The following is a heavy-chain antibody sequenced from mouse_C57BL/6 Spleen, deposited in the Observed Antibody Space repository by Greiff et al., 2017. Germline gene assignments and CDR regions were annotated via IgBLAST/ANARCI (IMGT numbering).Heavy chain of an antibody. J-gene: IGHJ4*01. CDR2: IDPANGTT. Sequence: EVQLQQSVAELVRPGASVKLSCTASGFNIKNTYMHWVKQRPEQGLEWIGRIDPANGTTKYAPKFQGKATITADTSSNTAYLQLSSLTSEDTAIYYCAREGILGDYDFYYYAMDYWGQGTSVTVSS. CDR3: AREGILGDYDFYYYAMDY. D-gene: IGHD2-4*01. V-gene: IGHV14-3*01. CDR1: GFNIKNTY.